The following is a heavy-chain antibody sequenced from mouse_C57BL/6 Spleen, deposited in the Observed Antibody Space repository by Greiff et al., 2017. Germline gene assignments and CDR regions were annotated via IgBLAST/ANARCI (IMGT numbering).Heavy chain of an antibody. V-gene: IGHV5-9*01. Sequence: EVQVVESGGGLVKPGGSLKLSCAASGFTFSSYTMSWVRQTPEKRLEWVATISGGGGNTYYPDSVKGRFTISRDNAKNTLYLQMSSLRSEDTALYYCARQVYGRGYAMDYWGQGTSVTVSS. D-gene: IGHD1-1*01. J-gene: IGHJ4*01. CDR2: ISGGGGNT. CDR3: ARQVYGRGYAMDY. CDR1: GFTFSSYT.